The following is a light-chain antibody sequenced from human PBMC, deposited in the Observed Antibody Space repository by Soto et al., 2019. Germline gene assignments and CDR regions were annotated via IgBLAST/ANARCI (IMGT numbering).Light chain of an antibody. Sequence: DIQMTQSPSSLSASVGDRVTITCRTSQYIDDFLNWYQQKPGKAPKLLIYSTSNLQSVVPSRFSGSGSGTDFTLTISSLHPEDFASYFCQQSYRTPLTFGQGTRLEIK. V-gene: IGKV1-39*01. J-gene: IGKJ5*01. CDR3: QQSYRTPLT. CDR1: QYIDDF. CDR2: STS.